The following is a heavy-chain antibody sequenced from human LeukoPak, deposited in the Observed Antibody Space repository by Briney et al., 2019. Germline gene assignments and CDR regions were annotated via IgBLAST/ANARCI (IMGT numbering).Heavy chain of an antibody. Sequence: PGGSLRLSCAASGFTFSSYAMTWVRQAPGKGLEWISYISSGAGTTIKYADSVKGRFTISRDNAQNSLFLQINSLRAEDTAVYFCARARAGYFALFQHWGQGSLVIVSS. CDR1: GFTFSSYA. D-gene: IGHD3-22*01. J-gene: IGHJ1*01. CDR2: ISSGAGTTI. CDR3: ARARAGYFALFQH. V-gene: IGHV3-48*03.